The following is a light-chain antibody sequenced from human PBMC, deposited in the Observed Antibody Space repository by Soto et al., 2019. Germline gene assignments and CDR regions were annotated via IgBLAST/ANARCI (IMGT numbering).Light chain of an antibody. CDR3: SSYTTSSTLVV. V-gene: IGLV2-14*01. CDR1: SSDVGGYNY. CDR2: DVS. Sequence: QSALTQPASVSGSPGQSITISCTGTSSDVGGYNYVSWYQRHPGKAPKLMIYDVSNRPSGVSDRFSGSGSGNTASLTISGLQAEDEAEYYCSSYTTSSTLVVFGGGTKLTVL. J-gene: IGLJ2*01.